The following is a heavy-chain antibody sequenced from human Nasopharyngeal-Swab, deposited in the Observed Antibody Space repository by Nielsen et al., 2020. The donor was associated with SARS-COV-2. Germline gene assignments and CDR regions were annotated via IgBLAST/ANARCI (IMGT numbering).Heavy chain of an antibody. V-gene: IGHV3-30*04. CDR3: AKGGYLKAAEAFDI. Sequence: SLKISCAASGFTFSSYAMHWVRQAPGKGLEWVAVISYDGSNKYYADSVKGRFTISRDNSKNTLYLQMNSLRAEDTAVYYCAKGGYLKAAEAFDIWGQGTMVTVSS. J-gene: IGHJ3*02. D-gene: IGHD6-13*01. CDR1: GFTFSSYA. CDR2: ISYDGSNK.